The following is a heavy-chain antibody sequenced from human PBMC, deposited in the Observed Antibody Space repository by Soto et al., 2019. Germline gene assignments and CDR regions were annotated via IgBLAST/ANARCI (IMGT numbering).Heavy chain of an antibody. CDR3: ARTYYYDRSGPSLHFDY. CDR1: GDSISSGNYY. J-gene: IGHJ4*02. Sequence: QVQLQESGPGLVKPSQILSLTCTVSGDSISSGNYYWSWIRQPPGKGLEWIGYIYYNGNTYYNPSLKSRVTISVDTSKNRFSLKLTSVTAADTAVYFCARTYYYDRSGPSLHFDYWGQGALVTVSA. CDR2: IYYNGNT. V-gene: IGHV4-30-4*01. D-gene: IGHD3-22*01.